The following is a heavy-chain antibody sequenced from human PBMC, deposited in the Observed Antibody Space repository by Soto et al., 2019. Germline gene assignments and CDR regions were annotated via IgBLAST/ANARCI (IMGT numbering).Heavy chain of an antibody. Sequence: ASVKVSCKASGYTFTSYGISWVRQAPGQGREWMGWISAYNGNTNYAQKRQGRGTMTTDTSTSTAYMELRSLRSDDTAVYYCARDLYRSGWSNWFDTWGQGNLV. CDR1: GYTFTSYG. CDR2: ISAYNGNT. CDR3: ARDLYRSGWSNWFDT. V-gene: IGHV1-18*01. J-gene: IGHJ5*02. D-gene: IGHD6-19*01.